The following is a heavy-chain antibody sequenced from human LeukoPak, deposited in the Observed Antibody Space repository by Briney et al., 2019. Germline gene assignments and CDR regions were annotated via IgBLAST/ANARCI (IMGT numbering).Heavy chain of an antibody. D-gene: IGHD3-10*01. CDR1: GFTFSSYA. CDR2: ISYDGSNK. J-gene: IGHJ6*02. Sequence: PGGSLRLSCAASGFTFSSYAMHWVRQAPGKGLEWVAVISYDGSNKYYADSVKGRFTISRDNSKNTLYLQMSGLRAEDTAVYFCAKLLDMARGRDTGYYYGMDVWGQGTTVTVSS. CDR3: AKLLDMARGRDTGYYYGMDV. V-gene: IGHV3-30*04.